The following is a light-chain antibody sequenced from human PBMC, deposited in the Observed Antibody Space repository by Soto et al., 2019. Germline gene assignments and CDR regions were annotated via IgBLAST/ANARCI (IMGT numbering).Light chain of an antibody. CDR1: QSVSSS. J-gene: IGKJ4*01. Sequence: IVLTQSPATLSVSPGERATLSCRASQSVSSSLAWYQRKPGQAPRLLIYGTSTRATGIPDRISGSGSGTEFTLTISSLQSEDFAFYYCQQYYQWPTFGGGTKVEIK. V-gene: IGKV3-15*01. CDR3: QQYYQWPT. CDR2: GTS.